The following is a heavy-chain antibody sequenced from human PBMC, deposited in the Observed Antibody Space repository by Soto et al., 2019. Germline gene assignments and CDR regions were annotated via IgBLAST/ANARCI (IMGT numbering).Heavy chain of an antibody. Sequence: QVQLQESGPGLVKPSGTLSLTCAVSGGSISNNNWWSWVRQPPGKGLEWIGEIYHSGSTNYNPALTGRIAISTDKSETQFSLRLSAVTAADTAVYYCARARTGAEGFGYYYGMDVWGQGTTVTVSS. CDR2: IYHSGST. CDR1: GGSISNNNW. J-gene: IGHJ6*02. CDR3: ARARTGAEGFGYYYGMDV. V-gene: IGHV4-4*02. D-gene: IGHD3-10*01.